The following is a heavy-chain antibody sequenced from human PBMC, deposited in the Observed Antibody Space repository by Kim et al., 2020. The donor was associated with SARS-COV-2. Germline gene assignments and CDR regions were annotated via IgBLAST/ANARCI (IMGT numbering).Heavy chain of an antibody. CDR1: GYTFTSYD. D-gene: IGHD3-3*01. CDR3: ARTPPYYDFWSGPRPGGYMDV. CDR2: MNPNSGNT. J-gene: IGHJ6*03. Sequence: ASVKVSCKASGYTFTSYDINWVRQATGQGLEWMGWMNPNSGNTGYAQKFQGRVTMTRNTSISTAYMELSSLRSEDTAVYYCARTPPYYDFWSGPRPGGYMDVWGKGTTVTVSS. V-gene: IGHV1-8*01.